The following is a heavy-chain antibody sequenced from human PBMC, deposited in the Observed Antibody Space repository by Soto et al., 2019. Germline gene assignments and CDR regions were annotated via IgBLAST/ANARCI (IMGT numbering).Heavy chain of an antibody. CDR3: KRDVVASSPPGADY. CDR1: GFTFSSYA. Sequence: GGSLRLSCVGSGFTFSSYAMSWVRQAPGKGLEWVSAIKAGGEDTYYADSVKGRFTISRDNSKNTLYLQMNSLTVDNTAMYYCKRDVVASSPPGADYWGQGTLVTVSS. CDR2: IKAGGEDT. V-gene: IGHV3-23*01. D-gene: IGHD5-12*01. J-gene: IGHJ4*02.